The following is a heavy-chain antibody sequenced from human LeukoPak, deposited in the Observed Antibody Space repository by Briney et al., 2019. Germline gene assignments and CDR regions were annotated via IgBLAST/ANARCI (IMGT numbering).Heavy chain of an antibody. J-gene: IGHJ4*02. CDR2: ISGDGSDR. Sequence: GGSLRLSCTGSGFTFSAQYINWVRQIPGKGLVWVSRISGDGSDRSYADSVKGRFTISRDNAKNTVFLQMTSLRVEDTAVYYCARASWISTADAVCWGQGTQVTVSS. D-gene: IGHD2-2*03. CDR1: GFTFSAQY. V-gene: IGHV3-74*01. CDR3: ARASWISTADAVC.